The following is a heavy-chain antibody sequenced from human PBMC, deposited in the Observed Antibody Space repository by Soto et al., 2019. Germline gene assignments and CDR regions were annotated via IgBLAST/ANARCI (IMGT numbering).Heavy chain of an antibody. D-gene: IGHD2-21*02. Sequence: SETLSLTCAVYGGPFSGYYWSWIRQPPGKGLEWIGEINHSGSTNYNPSLKSRVTISVDTSKNQFSLKLSSVTAADTAVYFCARQRTSVVTQAYFDVWGPGSLVTVSS. CDR3: ARQRTSVVTQAYFDV. CDR1: GGPFSGYY. V-gene: IGHV4-34*01. CDR2: INHSGST. J-gene: IGHJ4*02.